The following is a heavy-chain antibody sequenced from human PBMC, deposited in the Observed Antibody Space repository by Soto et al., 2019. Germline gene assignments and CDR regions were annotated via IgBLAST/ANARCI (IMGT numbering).Heavy chain of an antibody. D-gene: IGHD3-9*01. CDR3: AKGQEYYDILTGYGNHYYYMDV. V-gene: IGHV3-23*01. CDR2: ISGSGGST. J-gene: IGHJ6*03. Sequence: GGSLRLSCVASGFTFSSYAMSWVRQAPGKGLEWVSAISGSGGSTYYADSVKGRFTISRDNSKNTLYLQMNSLRAEDTAVYYCAKGQEYYDILTGYGNHYYYMDVWGKGTTVTVSS. CDR1: GFTFSSYA.